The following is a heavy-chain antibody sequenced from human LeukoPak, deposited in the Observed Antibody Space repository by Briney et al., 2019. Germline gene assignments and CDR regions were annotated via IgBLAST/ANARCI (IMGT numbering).Heavy chain of an antibody. CDR2: MNPNSGNT. V-gene: IGHV1-8*01. J-gene: IGHJ5*02. Sequence: ASVKVSCKASGYTFTSYDINWVRQATGQGLEWMGWMNPNSGNTGYAQKFQGRVTMTRNTSISTAYMELSSLRSEDTAVYYCARGFLGYSGSSNWFDPWGQGTLVTVFS. D-gene: IGHD1-26*01. CDR3: ARGFLGYSGSSNWFDP. CDR1: GYTFTSYD.